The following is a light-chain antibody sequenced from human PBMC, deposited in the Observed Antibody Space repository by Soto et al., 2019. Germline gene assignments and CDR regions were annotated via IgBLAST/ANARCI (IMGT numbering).Light chain of an antibody. V-gene: IGKV1-9*01. CDR1: QGISSF. CDR2: AAS. Sequence: DIQIPQSPSTLPASVGARVTITFRASQGISSFLAWYQQKPGRAPKLLIYAASTLQSGVPSRFSGSGSGTEFTLTITSLQPEDFATYYCQQLNFFPITFGQGTRLEIK. J-gene: IGKJ5*01. CDR3: QQLNFFPIT.